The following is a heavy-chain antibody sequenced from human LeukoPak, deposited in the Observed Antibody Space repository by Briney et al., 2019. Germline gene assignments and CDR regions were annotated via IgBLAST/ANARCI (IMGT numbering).Heavy chain of an antibody. D-gene: IGHD5-18*01. CDR1: GFTFSSYS. CDR2: ISSSSSYI. V-gene: IGHV3-21*01. Sequence: GGSLRLSCAASGFTFSSYSMNWVRQAPGKGLEWVSSISSSSSYIYYADSVKGRFTISRDNAKNSLYLQMNSLRAEDTAVYYCARDRRIQLWLDPFDYWGQGTLVTVSS. CDR3: ARDRRIQLWLDPFDY. J-gene: IGHJ4*02.